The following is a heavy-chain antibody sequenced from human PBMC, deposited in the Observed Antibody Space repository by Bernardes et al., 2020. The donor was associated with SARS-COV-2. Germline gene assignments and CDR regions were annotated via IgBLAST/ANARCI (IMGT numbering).Heavy chain of an antibody. CDR1: GDAVSSSSDY. CDR2: IFYDGST. J-gene: IGHJ6*02. D-gene: IGHD2-2*03. CDR3: TRGVDISGEVVLYYYGLAV. V-gene: IGHV4-39*01. Sequence: SESLSLTCGVSGDAVSSSSDYWGGDRQPPGQGREWMGNIFYDGSTYYSPFLQSRVTIAVESSKNQYSLKLSFVTAADTAVYYCTRGVDISGEVVLYYYGLAVWGHGATVTVSS.